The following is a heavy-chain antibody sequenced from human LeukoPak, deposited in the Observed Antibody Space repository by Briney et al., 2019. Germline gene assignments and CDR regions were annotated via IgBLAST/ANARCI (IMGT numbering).Heavy chain of an antibody. V-gene: IGHV3-23*01. D-gene: IGHD6-6*01. CDR1: GFTFSSDA. J-gene: IGHJ4*02. CDR2: ISDGGVST. CDR3: AKDLSSSS. Sequence: GGSLRLSCAASGFTFSSDAMSWVRQAPAKGLEWVSGISDGGVSTYYADSVKGRFTLSRDNSKNTLYLQMNSLRAEDTAVYYCAKDLSSSSWGQGTLVTVSS.